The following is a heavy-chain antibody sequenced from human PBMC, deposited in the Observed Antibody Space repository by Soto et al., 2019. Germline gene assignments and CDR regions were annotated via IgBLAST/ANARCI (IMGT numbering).Heavy chain of an antibody. CDR3: AKDHHRDYANYLEV. D-gene: IGHD4-17*01. CDR1: GFTLSNYA. CDR2: ISYDGRDT. J-gene: IGHJ4*02. V-gene: IGHV3-30*18. Sequence: QAQLVESGGGVVQPGRSLRLSCEASGFTLSNYAMHWVRQAPGKGLQWVAVISYDGRDTHYADPVKGRFTISRDNSNSTVWLQMSSLRSDDTVVYYCAKDHHRDYANYLEVWGQGTLVAVSS.